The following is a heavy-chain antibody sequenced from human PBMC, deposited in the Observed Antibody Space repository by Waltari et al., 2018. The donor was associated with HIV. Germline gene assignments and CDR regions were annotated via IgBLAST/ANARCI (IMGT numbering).Heavy chain of an antibody. D-gene: IGHD3-22*01. CDR1: GYTFTSYD. Sequence: QVQLVQSGAEVKKPGASVKVSCKASGYTFTSYDINWVRPATGQGLEWMGWMNPNSGNTGYAQKFQGRVTMTRNTSISTAYMELSSLRSEDTAVYYCARAQTYYYDSSGYTVDPWGQGTLVTVSS. V-gene: IGHV1-8*01. CDR2: MNPNSGNT. J-gene: IGHJ5*02. CDR3: ARAQTYYYDSSGYTVDP.